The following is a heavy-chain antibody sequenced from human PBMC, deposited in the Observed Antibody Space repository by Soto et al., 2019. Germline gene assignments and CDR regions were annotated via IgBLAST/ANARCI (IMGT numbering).Heavy chain of an antibody. Sequence: EVQLLESGGGLVQPGGSLRLSCAASGFTFSSYAMSWVRQPPGQGLQWVSTIAGNDAGADFAESVRGRFTISRDNSKNTLYLQMDSLRGEDTAIYYCAKDSLSSSTWHLYHFDHWGQVTLVTVSS. V-gene: IGHV3-23*01. CDR1: GFTFSSYA. J-gene: IGHJ4*02. CDR3: AKDSLSSSTWHLYHFDH. CDR2: IAGNDAGA. D-gene: IGHD2-2*01.